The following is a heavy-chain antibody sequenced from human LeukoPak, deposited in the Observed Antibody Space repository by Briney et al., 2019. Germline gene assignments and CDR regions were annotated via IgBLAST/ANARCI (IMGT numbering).Heavy chain of an antibody. CDR3: AKDGQYYYDSSGSHPSDY. J-gene: IGHJ4*02. CDR1: GFTFSSYA. CDR2: ISSNGGST. V-gene: IGHV3-64*01. D-gene: IGHD3-22*01. Sequence: GGSLRLSCAASGFTFSSYAMHWVRQAPGKGLEYVSAISSNGGSTYYANSVKGRFTISRDNSKNTLYLQMNSLRAEDTAVYYCAKDGQYYYDSSGSHPSDYWGQGTLVTVSS.